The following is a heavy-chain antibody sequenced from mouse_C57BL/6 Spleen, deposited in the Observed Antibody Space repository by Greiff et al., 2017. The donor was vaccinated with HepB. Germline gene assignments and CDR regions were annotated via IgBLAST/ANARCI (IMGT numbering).Heavy chain of an antibody. CDR1: GYTFTSYW. J-gene: IGHJ2*01. CDR3: ARSYDGYSGY. V-gene: IGHV1-50*01. CDR2: IDPSDSYT. D-gene: IGHD2-3*01. Sequence: QVQLKQPGAELVKPGASVKLSCKASGYTFTSYWMQWVKQRPGQGLEWIGEIDPSDSYTNYNQKFKGKATLTVDTSSSTAYMQLSSLTSEDSAVYYCARSYDGYSGYWGQGTTLTVSS.